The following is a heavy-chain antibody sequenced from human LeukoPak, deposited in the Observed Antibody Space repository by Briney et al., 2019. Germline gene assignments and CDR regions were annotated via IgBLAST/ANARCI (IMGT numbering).Heavy chain of an antibody. CDR3: AKARSPYSSQYYFDY. V-gene: IGHV3-23*01. J-gene: IGHJ4*02. CDR1: GFTFSSYA. D-gene: IGHD6-13*01. Sequence: PGGSLRLSCAASGFTFSSYAMSWVRQAPGKGLEWVSAISGSGGSTYYADSVKGRFTISRDNSKNTLYLQMNSLRAEDTAVYYCAKARSPYSSQYYFDYWGQGTLVTVSS. CDR2: ISGSGGST.